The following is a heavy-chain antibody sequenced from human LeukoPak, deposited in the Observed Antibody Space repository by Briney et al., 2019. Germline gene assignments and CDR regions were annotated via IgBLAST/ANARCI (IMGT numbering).Heavy chain of an antibody. CDR1: GGSFSGYY. CDR3: ARVFGRGVVSPNWFDP. D-gene: IGHD4-23*01. CDR2: INHSGST. J-gene: IGHJ5*02. Sequence: SETLSLTCAVYGGSFSGYYWSWIRQPPGKGLEWIGEINHSGSTNYNPSLKSRVTTSVDTSKNQFSLKLSSVTAADTAVYYCARVFGRGVVSPNWFDPWGQGTLVTVSS. V-gene: IGHV4-34*01.